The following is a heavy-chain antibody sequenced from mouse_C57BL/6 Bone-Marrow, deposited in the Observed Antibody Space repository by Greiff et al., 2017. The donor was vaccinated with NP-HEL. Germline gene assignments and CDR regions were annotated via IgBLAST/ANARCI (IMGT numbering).Heavy chain of an antibody. J-gene: IGHJ4*01. CDR2: ISSGGSYT. CDR1: GFTFSSYG. V-gene: IGHV5-6*02. D-gene: IGHD2-4*01. Sequence: VMLVESGGDLVKPGGSLKLSCAASGFTFSSYGMSWVRQTPDKRLEWVATISSGGSYTYYPDSVKGRFTISRDNAKNTLYLQMSSLKSEDTAMYYCARRVYDYDVDAMDYWGQGTSVTVSS. CDR3: ARRVYDYDVDAMDY.